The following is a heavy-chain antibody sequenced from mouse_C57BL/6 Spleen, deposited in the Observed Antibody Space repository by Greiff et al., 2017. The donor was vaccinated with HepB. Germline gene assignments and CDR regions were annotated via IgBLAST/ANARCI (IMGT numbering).Heavy chain of an antibody. V-gene: IGHV1-81*01. D-gene: IGHD3-3*01. CDR2: IYPRSGNT. J-gene: IGHJ2*01. Sequence: QVQLQQSGAELARPGASVKLSCKASGYTFTSYGISWVKQRTGQGLEWIGEIYPRSGNTYYNEKFKGKATLTADKSSSTAYMELRSLTSEDSAVYFCARGTYYDDGGQGTTLTVSS. CDR3: ARGTYYDD. CDR1: GYTFTSYG.